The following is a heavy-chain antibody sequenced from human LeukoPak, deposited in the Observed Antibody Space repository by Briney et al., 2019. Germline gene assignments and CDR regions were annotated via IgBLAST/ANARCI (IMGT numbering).Heavy chain of an antibody. V-gene: IGHV4-39*07. CDR1: GVSISSSNSY. J-gene: IGHJ6*03. CDR3: ARANCSGGSCYHISYYHSYMDV. CDR2: IYYSGNT. D-gene: IGHD2-15*01. Sequence: SETLSLTCTVSGVSISSSNSYWGWIRQPPGKGLEWIGSIYYSGNTYYNASLKSQVSISIDTSKNQFSLKLSSVTAADTAVYYCARANCSGGSCYHISYYHSYMDVWGKGTTVTVSS.